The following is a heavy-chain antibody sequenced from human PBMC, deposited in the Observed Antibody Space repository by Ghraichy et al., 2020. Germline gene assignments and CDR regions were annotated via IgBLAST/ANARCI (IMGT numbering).Heavy chain of an antibody. J-gene: IGHJ4*02. CDR2: INLDGSQR. CDR3: VTDRTYGDYDY. Sequence: SLRLSCSASGFIAKTYWMSWVRQAPGKGLEWVALINLDGSQRYYGDAVKGRFTTSIITSRDNAQTSMYLEMTNLRAADTAVYYCVTDRTYGDYDYWGQGTLVTVPS. CDR1: GFIAKTYW. D-gene: IGHD5-12*01. V-gene: IGHV3-7*03.